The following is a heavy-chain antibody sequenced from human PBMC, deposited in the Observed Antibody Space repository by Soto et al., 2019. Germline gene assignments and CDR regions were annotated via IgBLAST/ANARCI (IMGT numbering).Heavy chain of an antibody. CDR2: IYHSGST. V-gene: IGHV4-4*02. D-gene: IGHD4-17*01. CDR3: AVTTVTYYYHYMDV. Sequence: QVELQESGPGLVKPSGTLSLTCVVSSGSISSSNWWSWVRQPPGKVLEWIGEIYHSGSTNYNPSLKSRVTISVDKSKNHFSLKLNSVTAADTAVYYCAVTTVTYYYHYMDVWGKGTTVTVSS. J-gene: IGHJ6*03. CDR1: SGSISSSNW.